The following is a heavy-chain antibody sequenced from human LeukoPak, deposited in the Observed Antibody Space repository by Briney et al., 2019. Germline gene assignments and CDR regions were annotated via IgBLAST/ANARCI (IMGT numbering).Heavy chain of an antibody. CDR3: AKHYGSGTYYNYLDY. CDR1: GFTFSSYA. D-gene: IGHD3-10*01. J-gene: IGHJ4*02. CDR2: ISSNGGGT. V-gene: IGHV3-23*01. Sequence: ESLRLSCAASGFTFSSYAMSWVRRAPGKGLEWVSAISSNGGGTFYADSVKGQFTISRDNSQNTLYLQMNSLRAEDTAIYYCAKHYGSGTYYNYLDYWGQGTLVTVSS.